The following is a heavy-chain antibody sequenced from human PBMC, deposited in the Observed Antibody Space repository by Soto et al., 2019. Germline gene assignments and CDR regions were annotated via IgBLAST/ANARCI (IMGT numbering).Heavy chain of an antibody. CDR1: GGSFSGYY. J-gene: IGHJ5*02. CDR2: INHSGST. Sequence: SETLSLTCAVYGGSFSGYYWSWIRQPPGKGLEWIGEINHSGSTNYNPSHKSRVTISVDTSKNQFSLKLSSVTAADTAVYYCARGLYDFWSGPYSRGFDPWGQGTLVT. D-gene: IGHD3-3*01. CDR3: ARGLYDFWSGPYSRGFDP. V-gene: IGHV4-34*01.